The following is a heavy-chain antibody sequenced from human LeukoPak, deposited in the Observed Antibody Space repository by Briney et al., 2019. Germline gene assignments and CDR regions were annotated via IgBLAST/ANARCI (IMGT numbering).Heavy chain of an antibody. CDR1: GFTFTNYA. V-gene: IGHV3-23*01. J-gene: IGHJ5*02. CDR3: AKDPDSDFWSGRRWFDP. CDR2: VIASGGSP. Sequence: PGGSLRLSCAASGFTFTNYAMSWVRQAPGKGLEWVSAVIASGGSPYYADSVTGRFTISRDNSQNTLYLQMNSLRAEDTAVYYCAKDPDSDFWSGRRWFDPWGQGTLVTVSS. D-gene: IGHD3-3*01.